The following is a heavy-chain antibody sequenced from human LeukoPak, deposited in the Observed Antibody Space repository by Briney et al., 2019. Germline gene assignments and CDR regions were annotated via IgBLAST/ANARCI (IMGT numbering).Heavy chain of an antibody. Sequence: GGSLRLSCAASGFTFSSYWMHWVRQAPGKGLVWVSRINSDGSSRSYADSVKGRFTISRDNAKNTLYLQMNSLRAEDTAVYYCARGKFDYDSSGYFFSEVSAFDIWGQGTMITVSS. CDR2: INSDGSSR. V-gene: IGHV3-74*01. CDR3: ARGKFDYDSSGYFFSEVSAFDI. D-gene: IGHD3-22*01. J-gene: IGHJ3*02. CDR1: GFTFSSYW.